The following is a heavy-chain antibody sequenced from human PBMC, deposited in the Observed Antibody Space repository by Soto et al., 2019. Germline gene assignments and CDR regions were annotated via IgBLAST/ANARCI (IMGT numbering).Heavy chain of an antibody. V-gene: IGHV1-69*02. CDR3: ARGRVERWLHYFDY. Sequence: QVQLVQSGAEVKKPGSSVKVSCKASGGTFSSYTISWVRQAPGQGLEWMGRIIPILGIANYAQKFQGRVTITADKSTRTAYMELSSLRSEDTAVYYCARGRVERWLHYFDYWGQGTLVTVSS. D-gene: IGHD5-12*01. CDR2: IIPILGIA. J-gene: IGHJ4*02. CDR1: GGTFSSYT.